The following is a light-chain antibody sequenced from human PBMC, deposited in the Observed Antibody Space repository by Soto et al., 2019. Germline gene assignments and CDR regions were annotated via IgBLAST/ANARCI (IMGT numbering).Light chain of an antibody. CDR1: SSDVGSYDH. CDR2: EVS. J-gene: IGLJ1*01. CDR3: SSYTGSSTSYV. Sequence: QSALTQPASVSGSPGQSITISCSGTSSDVGSYDHVAWYQQFPGKTPKLMIYEVSNRPSGVSSRFSGSKSGITASLTISGRQAEEEADYYCSSYTGSSTSYVFGSGTKVTVL. V-gene: IGLV2-14*01.